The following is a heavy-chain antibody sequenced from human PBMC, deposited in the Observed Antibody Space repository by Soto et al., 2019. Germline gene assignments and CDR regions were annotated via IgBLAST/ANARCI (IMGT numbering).Heavy chain of an antibody. V-gene: IGHV3-23*01. D-gene: IGHD3-22*01. CDR3: AKDLETQNYYDSSGYVLFDY. CDR2: ISGSGGST. CDR1: GFTFSSYA. J-gene: IGHJ4*02. Sequence: GSLRLSCAASGFTFSSYAMSWVRQAPGKGLEWVSAISGSGGSTYYADSVKGRFTISRDNSKNTLYLQMNSLRAEDTAVYYCAKDLETQNYYDSSGYVLFDYWGQGTLVTVSS.